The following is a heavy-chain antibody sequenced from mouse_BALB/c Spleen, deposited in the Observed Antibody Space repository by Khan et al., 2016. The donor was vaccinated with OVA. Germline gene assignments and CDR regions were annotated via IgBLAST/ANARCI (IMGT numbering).Heavy chain of an antibody. CDR1: GFSLSRYN. CDR3: ARAYYRFDGYYAMDY. Sequence: QVQLKESGPVLVAPSQSLSITCTVSGFSLSRYNIHWVRQPPGKGLEWLGMIWGGGGTDYNSTLKSRLSISKDNSKSQVFLIMNSLQTDDSAMYYCARAYYRFDGYYAMDYWGQGTSVTVSS. D-gene: IGHD2-14*01. J-gene: IGHJ4*01. CDR2: IWGGGGT. V-gene: IGHV2-6-4*01.